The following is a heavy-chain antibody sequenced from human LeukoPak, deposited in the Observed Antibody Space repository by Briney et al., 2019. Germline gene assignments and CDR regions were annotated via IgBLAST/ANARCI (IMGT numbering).Heavy chain of an antibody. Sequence: GGSLRLSCAASGFTFSSYSMNWVRQAPGKGLEWVSSISSSSSYIYYADSVKGRLTISRDNAKNSLYLQMNSLRAEDTAVYYCARDRYYDILTGYYRALDAFDIWGQGTMVTVSS. D-gene: IGHD3-9*01. J-gene: IGHJ3*02. CDR1: GFTFSSYS. CDR2: ISSSSSYI. V-gene: IGHV3-21*01. CDR3: ARDRYYDILTGYYRALDAFDI.